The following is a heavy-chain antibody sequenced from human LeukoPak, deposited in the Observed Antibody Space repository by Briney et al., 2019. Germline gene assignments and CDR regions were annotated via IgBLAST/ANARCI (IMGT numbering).Heavy chain of an antibody. CDR3: ASYGSGSYYFDY. CDR1: GGSISSGSYY. CDR2: IYYSGST. V-gene: IGHV4-39*01. D-gene: IGHD3-10*01. Sequence: KPSETLSLTCTVSGGSISSGSYYWGWIRQPPGKGLEWIGSIYYSGSTYYNPSLKSRVTISVDTSKNQFSLKLSSVTAADTAVYYCASYGSGSYYFDYWGQGTLVTVSS. J-gene: IGHJ4*02.